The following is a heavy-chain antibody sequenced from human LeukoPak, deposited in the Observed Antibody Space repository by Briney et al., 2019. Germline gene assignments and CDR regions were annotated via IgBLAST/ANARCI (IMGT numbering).Heavy chain of an antibody. V-gene: IGHV1-2*02. D-gene: IGHD2-2*01. CDR3: AASDIVVVPAAPIAHYYYYMDV. J-gene: IGHJ6*03. CDR1: GYTFTSYY. Sequence: ASVKVSCKASGYTFTSYYMHWVRQAPGQGLEWMGWINPNSGGTNYAQKFQGRVTMTRDTSISTAYMELSRLRSDDTAVYYCAASDIVVVPAAPIAHYYYYMDVWGKGTTVTVSS. CDR2: INPNSGGT.